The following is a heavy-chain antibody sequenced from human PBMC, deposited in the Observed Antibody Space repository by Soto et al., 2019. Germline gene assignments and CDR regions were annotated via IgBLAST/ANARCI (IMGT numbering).Heavy chain of an antibody. CDR2: IIPILTTP. V-gene: IGHV1-69*01. CDR1: GGMFSTFG. J-gene: IGHJ6*02. D-gene: IGHD6-13*01. CDR3: ATSVGIAATGEDGLDV. Sequence: QVQLVQSGAEVKKTGSSVKVSCKASGGMFSTFGFSWVRQAPGQGPEWIGGIIPILTTPNYAERLQGRVTIVADELTTTVYMELSSLRSEDTAMYYCATSVGIAATGEDGLDVWGQGTSVTVSS.